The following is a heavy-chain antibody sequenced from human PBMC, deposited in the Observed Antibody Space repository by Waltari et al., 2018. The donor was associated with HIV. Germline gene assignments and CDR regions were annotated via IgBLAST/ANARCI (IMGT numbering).Heavy chain of an antibody. CDR3: ARHDPGTYYYFDY. V-gene: IGHV4-39*01. D-gene: IGHD3-10*01. Sequence: QLQLQESGPGLVKPSETLSLTCSVSGGSSNSYSWGWIRQPPGKGLEWIGSIYYGGSTFYNSSLKSRLTISVDTSKNQFSLKLISVTAADTAVYYCARHDPGTYYYFDYWGQGTLVTVSS. CDR2: IYYGGST. CDR1: GGSSNSYS. J-gene: IGHJ4*02.